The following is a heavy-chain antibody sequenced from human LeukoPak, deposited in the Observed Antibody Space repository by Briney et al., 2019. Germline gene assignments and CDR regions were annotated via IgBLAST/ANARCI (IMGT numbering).Heavy chain of an antibody. CDR1: GYTFTTYG. J-gene: IGHJ4*02. CDR2: VSAYNGNT. V-gene: IGHV1-18*01. D-gene: IGHD5-12*01. Sequence: ASVKVSCKASGYTFTTYGISWVRQAPGQGLEWMGWVSAYNGNTNYAQKLQGRVTMTTDTSTSTAYMELRSLRSDDTAVYYCARDSYVVATLRHFDYWGQGTLVTVSS. CDR3: ARDSYVVATLRHFDY.